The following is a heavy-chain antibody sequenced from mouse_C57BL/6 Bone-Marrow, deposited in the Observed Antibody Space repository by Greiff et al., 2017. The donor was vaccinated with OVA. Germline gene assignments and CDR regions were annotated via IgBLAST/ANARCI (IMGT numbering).Heavy chain of an antibody. CDR3: ARSFLYTLFAY. J-gene: IGHJ3*01. V-gene: IGHV1-64*01. Sequence: VQLQQPGAELVKPGASVKLSCKASGYTFTSYWMHWVKQRPGQGLEWIGMIHPNSGSTNYNEKFKSKATLTVDKSSSTAYMQLSSLTSEDSAVYYCARSFLYTLFAYWGQGTLVTVSA. CDR2: IHPNSGST. CDR1: GYTFTSYW.